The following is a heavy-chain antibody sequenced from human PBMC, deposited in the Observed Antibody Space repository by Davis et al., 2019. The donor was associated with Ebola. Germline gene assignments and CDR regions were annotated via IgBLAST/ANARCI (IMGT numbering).Heavy chain of an antibody. CDR3: ARSNYGSGSYDS. V-gene: IGHV4-4*02. CDR1: GDSISSSNW. CDR2: ISQSGST. D-gene: IGHD3-10*01. Sequence: MPSETLSLTCAVSGDSISSSNWWSWVRQPPGKGLEWIGEISQSGSTNYNPSLKSRVTISVDKSKNQFSLKLNSVTAADTAVFYCARSNYGSGSYDSWGQGALVTVSS. J-gene: IGHJ5*01.